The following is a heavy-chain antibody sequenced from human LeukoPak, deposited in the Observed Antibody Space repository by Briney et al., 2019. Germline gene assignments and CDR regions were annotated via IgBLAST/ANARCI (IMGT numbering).Heavy chain of an antibody. D-gene: IGHD4-17*01. Sequence: SDTLSLTCTVSGGSVSSVGYYWSWIRQHPGKGLEWIGYISYSGNTYYNPSLKSRVSISADTPKNQFSLKLSSTTAADTAVYYCARATVATPSEFDYWGQGTLVTVSS. CDR2: ISYSGNT. V-gene: IGHV4-31*03. CDR1: GGSVSSVGYY. CDR3: ARATVATPSEFDY. J-gene: IGHJ4*02.